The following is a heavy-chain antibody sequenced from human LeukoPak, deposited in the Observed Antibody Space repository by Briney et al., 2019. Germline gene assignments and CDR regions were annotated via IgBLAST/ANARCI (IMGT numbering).Heavy chain of an antibody. CDR3: ARDSLVGAYYYFDY. CDR1: GGSISSYY. D-gene: IGHD1-26*01. CDR2: IYTSGST. Sequence: SETLSLTCTVSGGSISSYYWSWIRQPAGKGLEWIGRIYTSGSTNYNPSLKSRVTMSVDTSKNQFSLKLSSVTAADTAVYYCARDSLVGAYYYFDYWGQGTLVTVSS. V-gene: IGHV4-4*07. J-gene: IGHJ4*02.